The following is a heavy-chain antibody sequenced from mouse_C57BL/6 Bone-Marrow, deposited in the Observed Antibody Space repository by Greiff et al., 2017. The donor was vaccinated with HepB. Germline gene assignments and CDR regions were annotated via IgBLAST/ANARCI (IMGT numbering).Heavy chain of an antibody. CDR2: IWSGGST. D-gene: IGHD1-1*01. CDR3: ASYYYGSSYGNAMDY. V-gene: IGHV2-2*01. Sequence: VQLKESGPGLVQPSQSLSITCTVSGFSLTSYGVHWVRQSPGKGLEWLGVIWSGGSTDYNAAFISRLSISKDNSKSQVFFKMNSLQADDTAIYYCASYYYGSSYGNAMDYWGQGTSVTVSS. J-gene: IGHJ4*01. CDR1: GFSLTSYG.